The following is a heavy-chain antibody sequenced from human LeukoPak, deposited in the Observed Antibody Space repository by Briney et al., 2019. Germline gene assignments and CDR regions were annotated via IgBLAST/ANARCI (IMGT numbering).Heavy chain of an antibody. CDR1: GGSFSGYY. D-gene: IGHD5-18*01. CDR3: ARGGDTAIDY. J-gene: IGHJ4*02. V-gene: IGHV4-34*01. Sequence: SETLSLTCAVYGGSFSGYYWSWIRQPPGKGLEWIGEINHRGSTNYNPSLKSRVTISVDTSKNQFSLKLSSVTAADTAVYYCARGGDTAIDYWGQGTLVTVSS. CDR2: INHRGST.